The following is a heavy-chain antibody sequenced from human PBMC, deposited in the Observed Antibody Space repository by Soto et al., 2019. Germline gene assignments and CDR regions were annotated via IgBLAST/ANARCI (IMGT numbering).Heavy chain of an antibody. CDR1: GGPLGPDY. CDR2: VRYHGAT. CDR3: ARGGTWPTSFDP. Sequence: ASETLSLTCAVYGGPLGPDYCSWIRQSPGRGLEWIGEVRYHGATNYNPSLRGRATVSVDMSRNQFSLKLTSLTAADTAVYYCARGGTWPTSFDPWGPGTLVTVSS. V-gene: IGHV4-34*01. D-gene: IGHD1-1*01. J-gene: IGHJ5*02.